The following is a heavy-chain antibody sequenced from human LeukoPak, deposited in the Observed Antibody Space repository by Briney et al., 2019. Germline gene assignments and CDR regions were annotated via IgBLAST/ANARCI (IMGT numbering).Heavy chain of an antibody. V-gene: IGHV4-59*08. J-gene: IGHJ4*02. CDR2: IYYSGST. CDR3: ARHSYGDYFGFDY. Sequence: SETLSLTCTVSGGSISSYYWSWIRQPPGKGLEWIGYIYYSGSTNYNPSLKSRVTISVDTSKNQFSLKLSSVTAADTAVYYCARHSYGDYFGFDYWGQETLVTVSS. D-gene: IGHD4-17*01. CDR1: GGSISSYY.